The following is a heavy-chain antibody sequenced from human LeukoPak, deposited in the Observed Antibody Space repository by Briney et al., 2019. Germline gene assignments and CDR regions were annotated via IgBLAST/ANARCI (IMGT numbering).Heavy chain of an antibody. CDR1: GGSISSYY. J-gene: IGHJ5*02. CDR3: ARDPGVVADPGNWFDP. V-gene: IGHV4-59*01. D-gene: IGHD2-15*01. Sequence: PSETLSLTCTVSGGSISSYYWSWIRQPPGKGLEWIGYIYYSGSTNYNPSLKSRVTISVDTSKNQFSLKLSSVTAADTAVYYCARDPGVVADPGNWFDPWGQGTLVTVSS. CDR2: IYYSGST.